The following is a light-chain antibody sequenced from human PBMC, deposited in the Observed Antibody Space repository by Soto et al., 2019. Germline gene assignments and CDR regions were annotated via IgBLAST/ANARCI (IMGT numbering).Light chain of an antibody. CDR1: DNDVGGYDF. CDR2: QVT. V-gene: IGLV2-14*01. J-gene: IGLJ3*02. Sequence: QSVLTQSASVSGSPGQSITISCTGTDNDVGGYDFVSWYQQHPGRAPKLLIHQVTIRLSGISSRFSGSKSGNTASLTITGLQPEDEDMYFCCSHSTSIAWVFGGGTKVTVL. CDR3: CSHSTSIAWV.